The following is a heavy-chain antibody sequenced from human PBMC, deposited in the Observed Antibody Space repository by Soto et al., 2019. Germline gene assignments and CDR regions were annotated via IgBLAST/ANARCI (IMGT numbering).Heavy chain of an antibody. CDR1: GFTVSTNY. CDR2: SYSGGST. J-gene: IGHJ4*02. Sequence: EVQLVESGGGLVQPGGSLRLSCAASGFTVSTNYMSWVRQAPGKGLEWVSVSYSGGSTYYADSVKGRFTISRDNSKNTLSLQMNSLRAEYTAVYYCARDRVTIVRRIITPCAYWGQGTLVTVSS. CDR3: ARDRVTIVRRIITPCAY. D-gene: IGHD3-10*01. V-gene: IGHV3-66*01.